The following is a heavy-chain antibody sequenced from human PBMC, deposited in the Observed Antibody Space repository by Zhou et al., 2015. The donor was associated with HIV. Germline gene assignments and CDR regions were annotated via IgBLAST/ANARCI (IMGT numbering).Heavy chain of an antibody. J-gene: IGHJ3*02. CDR2: INPNTGAT. V-gene: IGHV1-2*06. CDR1: GHSFTGYY. D-gene: IGHD3-16*01. CDR3: ARGLPPSIRNPLDI. Sequence: QVQLVQSGAEVMKPGASVQVSCKASGHSFTGYYIHWVRQVPGQGLEWMGRINPNTGATNYAQQFQGRVTMTTDTSVTTAFMDLSRLRSEDTAVYYCARGLPPSIRNPLDIWGQGTVVTVSS.